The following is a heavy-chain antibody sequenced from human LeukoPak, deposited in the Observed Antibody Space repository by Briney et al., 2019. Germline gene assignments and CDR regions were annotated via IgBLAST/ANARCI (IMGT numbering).Heavy chain of an antibody. J-gene: IGHJ6*03. CDR1: GFTFSSYS. D-gene: IGHD5-18*01. CDR3: ARAGLPGYYYYMDV. CDR2: ITSSRSTM. V-gene: IGHV3-48*01. Sequence: GGSLRLSCAASGFTFSSYSMSWVRQAPGKGLEWVSYITSSRSTMYYADSVKGRFTIFRDNAKNSLYLQMNSLRAEDTGIYYCARAGLPGYYYYMDVWGKGATVTVSS.